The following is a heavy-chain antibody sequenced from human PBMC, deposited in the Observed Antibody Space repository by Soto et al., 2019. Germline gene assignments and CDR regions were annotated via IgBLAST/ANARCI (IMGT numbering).Heavy chain of an antibody. CDR1: GFTFSDYY. J-gene: IGHJ6*03. V-gene: IGHV3-11*01. Sequence: GGSLRLSCAASGFTFSDYYMSWIRQAPETGLEWVSYISSSGSTTYYADSVKGRFTISRDNGKNSVYLQMNSLRAEDTAVYYCARRSMVRGVNSLYYMDVWGRGTTVTVSS. CDR3: ARRSMVRGVNSLYYMDV. CDR2: ISSSGSTT. D-gene: IGHD3-10*01.